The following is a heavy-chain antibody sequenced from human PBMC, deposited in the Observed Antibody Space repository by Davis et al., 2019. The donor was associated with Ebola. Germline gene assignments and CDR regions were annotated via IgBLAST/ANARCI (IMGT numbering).Heavy chain of an antibody. CDR1: GDSISSNIPA. CDR3: ARGWLRGPFDY. V-gene: IGHV6-1*01. J-gene: IGHJ4*02. Sequence: PSETLSLTCAISGDSISSNIPAXXXXXXXXXXXXXCLGSTYYNSNWYNDYAAPVKSRITINPDTSRNHFSLQLNSVTPEDTAVYYCARGWLRGPFDYWGQGTLVTVSS. CDR2: TYYNSNWYN. D-gene: IGHD3-9*01.